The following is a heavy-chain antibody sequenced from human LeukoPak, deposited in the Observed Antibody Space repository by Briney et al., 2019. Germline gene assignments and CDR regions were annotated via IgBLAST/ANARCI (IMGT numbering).Heavy chain of an antibody. CDR3: ATGGPGGFDY. CDR2: ISSSSSYI. J-gene: IGHJ4*02. V-gene: IGHV3-21*01. D-gene: IGHD3-16*01. CDR1: GFTFSSYW. Sequence: PGGSLRLSCVASGFTFSSYWMHWVRQAPGKGLEWVSSISSSSSYIYYADSVKGRFTISRDNAKNSLYLQMNSLRAEDTAVYYCATGGPGGFDYWGQGTLVTVSS.